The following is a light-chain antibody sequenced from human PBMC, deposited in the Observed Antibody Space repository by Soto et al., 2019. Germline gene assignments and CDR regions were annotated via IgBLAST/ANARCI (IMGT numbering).Light chain of an antibody. CDR2: KAS. J-gene: IGKJ1*01. V-gene: IGKV1-5*03. CDR1: ESISNF. CDR3: QPYNSYSRT. Sequence: STLSASVGDRVTITCRASESISNFLAWYQQKPGKAPNLLIYKASSLESGVPSRFSGSGSGTEFTLTISSLQPDDFATYYCQPYNSYSRTFGQGTKVDIK.